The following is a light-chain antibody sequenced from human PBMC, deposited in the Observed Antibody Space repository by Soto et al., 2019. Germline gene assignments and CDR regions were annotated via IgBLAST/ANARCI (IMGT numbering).Light chain of an antibody. CDR3: CSYTSSSTVV. Sequence: QSALTQPASESGSPGQSITISCTGTSSDVGGYNYVSWYQQHPGKAPKLMIFEVSNRPSGVSNRFSGSRSGNTASLTISGLQAEDEADYYCCSYTSSSTVVFGGGTKVTVL. J-gene: IGLJ2*01. CDR1: SSDVGGYNY. CDR2: EVS. V-gene: IGLV2-14*01.